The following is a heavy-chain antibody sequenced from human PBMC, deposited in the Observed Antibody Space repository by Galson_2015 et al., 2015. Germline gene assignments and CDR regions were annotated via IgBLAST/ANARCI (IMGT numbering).Heavy chain of an antibody. D-gene: IGHD5-24*01. CDR3: ARIPPSATTNWYFEL. Sequence: PALVKPTQPLTLPCTFSGFSLSTSGMCVSWIRQPPGKALEWLALIDWDDDKYYSTSLKTRLTISKDTSKNQVVLTMTNMDPVDTATYYCARIPPSATTNWYFELWGRGTLVTVSS. CDR2: IDWDDDK. CDR1: GFSLSTSGMC. V-gene: IGHV2-70*01. J-gene: IGHJ2*01.